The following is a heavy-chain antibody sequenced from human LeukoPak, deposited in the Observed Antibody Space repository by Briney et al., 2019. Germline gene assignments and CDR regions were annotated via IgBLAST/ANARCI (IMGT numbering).Heavy chain of an antibody. V-gene: IGHV3-30*18. D-gene: IGHD1-1*01. J-gene: IGHJ1*01. Sequence: GGSLRLSCAASGFTFSSYGMSWVRQAPGKGLEWVAVISYDGSNKKYADSVKGRFTISRDNSKNTLYLQMNSLRAEDTAVYYCAKVEDDFGEQHWGQGTLVTVSS. CDR3: AKVEDDFGEQH. CDR2: ISYDGSNK. CDR1: GFTFSSYG.